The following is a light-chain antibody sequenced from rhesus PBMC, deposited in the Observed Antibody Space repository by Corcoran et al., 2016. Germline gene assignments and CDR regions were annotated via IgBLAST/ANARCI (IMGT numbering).Light chain of an antibody. CDR3: CSYAGNYTYI. CDR1: SSDIGGYNY. J-gene: IGLJ1*01. CDR2: GVR. Sequence: QAALTQPRSVSGSPGQSVTISCPGTSSDIGGYNYVSWYQQHPGTAPKLMIYGVRRRPSGVSDRFSGSKSGNTASLPISGLQAEDEADYYCCSYAGNYTYIFGVGTRLTVL. V-gene: IGLV2-32*01.